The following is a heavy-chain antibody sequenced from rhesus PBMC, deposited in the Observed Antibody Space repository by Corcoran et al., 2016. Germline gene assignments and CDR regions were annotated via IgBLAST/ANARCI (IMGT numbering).Heavy chain of an antibody. CDR3: AREGTVSYFDH. CDR2: IYGSSGST. V-gene: IGHV4S9*01. Sequence: QVQLQASGPGLVKPSETLSLTCAVSGGSISDNYYWNWVRQPPGKGLEWIGNIYGSSGSTYYNPSLKSRVTISKDTSKNQFSLKLSSVTAADTAVYFCAREGTVSYFDHWGQGVLVTVSS. D-gene: IGHD5-24*01. J-gene: IGHJ4*01. CDR1: GGSISDNYY.